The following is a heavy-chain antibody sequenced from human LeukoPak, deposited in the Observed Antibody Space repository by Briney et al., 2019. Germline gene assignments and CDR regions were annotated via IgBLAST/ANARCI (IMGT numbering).Heavy chain of an antibody. CDR2: ILSDGNSK. J-gene: IGHJ4*02. Sequence: GGSLRLSCAASGFTFNSYAIYWVRQAPGKGLEWVAVILSDGNSKYYADSVKGRFTISRDNSKNTLYLQMNSLGTEDTAVYYCARDGPYFGYWGQGTLVTVSS. CDR3: ARDGPYFGY. CDR1: GFTFNSYA. V-gene: IGHV3-30-3*01.